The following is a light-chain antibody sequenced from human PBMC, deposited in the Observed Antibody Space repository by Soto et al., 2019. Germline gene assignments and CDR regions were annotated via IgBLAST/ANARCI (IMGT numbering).Light chain of an antibody. Sequence: DIQMTQSPSSLSASVGDRVTITCQASQDITNFLNWYQQKPGKAPKLLIYDASSLQTGVPSRFSGSGSGTDFSCTISSLQPEDIGNYYCQQFDDVPYSFGQGTKVAIK. CDR1: QDITNF. CDR2: DAS. CDR3: QQFDDVPYS. V-gene: IGKV1-33*01. J-gene: IGKJ2*03.